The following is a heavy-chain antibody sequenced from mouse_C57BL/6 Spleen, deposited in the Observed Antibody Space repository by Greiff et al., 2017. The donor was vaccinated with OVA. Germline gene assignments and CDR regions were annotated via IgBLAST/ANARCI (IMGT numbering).Heavy chain of an antibody. Sequence: EVMLVESGGGLVKPGGSLKLSCAASGFTFSDYGMHWVRQAPEKGLEWVAYISSGSSTFSSADTVKGRFTISRYNAKNTLFLQMTSLRSEDTAMYYCARDGAYDYDSLDYWGQGTTLTVSS. D-gene: IGHD2-4*01. J-gene: IGHJ2*01. CDR1: GFTFSDYG. CDR3: ARDGAYDYDSLDY. V-gene: IGHV5-17*01. CDR2: ISSGSSTF.